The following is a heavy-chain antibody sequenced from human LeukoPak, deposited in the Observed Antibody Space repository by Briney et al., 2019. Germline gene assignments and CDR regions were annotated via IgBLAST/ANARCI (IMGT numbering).Heavy chain of an antibody. Sequence: GGSLRLSCAASGFTFNNYAMSWVRQAPGKGLEWVSGISGSGGSTNHADSVKGRFIISRDNSRNTLYLQMNSLRAEDTAVYYCAKDPRLTSSMIAKGGDYWGQGTLVTVSS. V-gene: IGHV3-23*01. CDR2: ISGSGGST. CDR1: GFTFNNYA. J-gene: IGHJ4*02. CDR3: AKDPRLTSSMIAKGGDY. D-gene: IGHD3-22*01.